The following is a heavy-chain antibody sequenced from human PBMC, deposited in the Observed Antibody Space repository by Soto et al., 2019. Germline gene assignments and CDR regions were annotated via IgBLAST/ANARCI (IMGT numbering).Heavy chain of an antibody. CDR3: ARVTMVIRDSDHFGVDV. Sequence: PSETLSLTCAVYGGSFSSTYSWGWIRQPPGKGLEWIGSISHSGTTSYSPSLTSRVSISVDTSKNQVSLKLTSVTAADTAVYFCARVTMVIRDSDHFGVDVWGHGTTVTVSS. CDR1: GGSFSSTYS. D-gene: IGHD4-17*01. V-gene: IGHV4-38-2*01. CDR2: ISHSGTT. J-gene: IGHJ6*02.